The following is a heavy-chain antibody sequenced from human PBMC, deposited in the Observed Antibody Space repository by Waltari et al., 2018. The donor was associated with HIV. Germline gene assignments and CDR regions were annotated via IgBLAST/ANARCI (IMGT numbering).Heavy chain of an antibody. CDR3: AKSSVAGTSV. V-gene: IGHV3-9*01. CDR1: GFTFDDYA. CDR2: ISWDGGII. Sequence: EVQLVESGGGLVQPGRSLRLSCAASGFTFDDYAIHWVRQAPGKGREWVSGISWDGGIIGYADSVKGRFTISRDNAKNSLYLQMNSLRAEDTALYYCAKSSVAGTSVWGQVTLVTVAS. J-gene: IGHJ4*02. D-gene: IGHD6-19*01.